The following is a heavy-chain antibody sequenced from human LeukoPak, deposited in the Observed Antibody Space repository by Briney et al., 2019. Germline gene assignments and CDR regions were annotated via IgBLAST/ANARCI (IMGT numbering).Heavy chain of an antibody. V-gene: IGHV3-30*02. CDR3: AKDSNSGYVSVGPDY. CDR1: GFVFSNYG. J-gene: IGHJ4*02. Sequence: GGSLRLSCQTSGFVFSNYGMHWVRQAPGKGLEWVAFVRYDESNEYYADSVKGRFTISRDNSRNTLYLKMNSLRAEDTGVYSCAKDSNSGYVSVGPDYWGLGTLVTVSS. D-gene: IGHD5-12*01. CDR2: VRYDESNE.